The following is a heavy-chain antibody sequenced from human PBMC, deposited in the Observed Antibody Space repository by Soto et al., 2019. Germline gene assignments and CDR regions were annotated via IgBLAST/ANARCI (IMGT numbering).Heavy chain of an antibody. V-gene: IGHV1-69*10. D-gene: IGHD6-6*01. Sequence: ASVKVSCKASGGTFSSYGISWVRQAPGQGLEWMGRIIPFLGTTNYAQNFQDRLTVTADTSTNTAFMELSSLRSDDTAVYYCAREGYTSSSIHSFLDAWGQGTLVTVSS. CDR2: IIPFLGTT. J-gene: IGHJ5*02. CDR3: AREGYTSSSIHSFLDA. CDR1: GGTFSSYG.